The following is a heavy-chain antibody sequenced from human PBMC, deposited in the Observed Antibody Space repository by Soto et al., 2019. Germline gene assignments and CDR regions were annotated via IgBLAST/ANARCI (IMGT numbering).Heavy chain of an antibody. D-gene: IGHD3-22*01. V-gene: IGHV5-10-1*01. CDR2: IDPSDSYT. Sequence: PGESLKISCKGSGYSFTSYCISWVRQMPGKGLEWMGRIDPSDSYTNYSPSFQGHVTISADKSISTAYLQWSSLKASDTAMYYCARLYADSSGYYYVGYYYYGMDVWGQGTTVTVSS. J-gene: IGHJ6*02. CDR1: GYSFTSYC. CDR3: ARLYADSSGYYYVGYYYYGMDV.